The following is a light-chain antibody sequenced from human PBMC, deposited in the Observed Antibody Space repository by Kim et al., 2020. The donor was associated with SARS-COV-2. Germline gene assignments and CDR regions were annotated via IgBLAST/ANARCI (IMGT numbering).Light chain of an antibody. V-gene: IGKV1-39*01. CDR1: QSISNY. CDR3: QQSYSAPYT. Sequence: AIVGDRVTITCRASQSISNYLNWYQQKPGKAPELLIYTASSLQSGVPSRFSGRGSGTDFTLTISSLQPEDFATYYCQQSYSAPYTFGQGTKLEI. CDR2: TAS. J-gene: IGKJ2*01.